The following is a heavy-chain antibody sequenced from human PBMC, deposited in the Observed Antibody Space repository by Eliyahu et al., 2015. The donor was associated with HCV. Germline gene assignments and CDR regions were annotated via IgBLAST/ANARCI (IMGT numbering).Heavy chain of an antibody. CDR1: GFXFPXTW. D-gene: IGHD3-10*01. Sequence: EVQLVESGGGLVEPGGSLRLSCAASGFXFPXTWMNWVRQVPGKGLEWIGRIRGKGDGGAIEYAAPVKGRLSISREDSRNTLYLQINSLKAEDTGVYYCATRGISVRETSFDNWGQGTLVTVSS. V-gene: IGHV3-15*01. J-gene: IGHJ4*02. CDR2: IRGKGDGGAI. CDR3: ATRGISVRETSFDN.